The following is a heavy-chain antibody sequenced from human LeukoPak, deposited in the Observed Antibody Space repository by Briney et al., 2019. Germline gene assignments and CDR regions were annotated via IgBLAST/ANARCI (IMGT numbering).Heavy chain of an antibody. J-gene: IGHJ4*02. Sequence: SETLSLTCSVSGGSISSYYWSWIRQSPGKGLEWIGYIYYSGSTNYNPSLKSRVTISVHTSKNQFSLKLSSVTAADTAVYYCARRDYYGSGSYPTYFDYWGQGTLVTVSS. CDR2: IYYSGST. CDR1: GGSISSYY. V-gene: IGHV4-59*12. CDR3: ARRDYYGSGSYPTYFDY. D-gene: IGHD3-10*01.